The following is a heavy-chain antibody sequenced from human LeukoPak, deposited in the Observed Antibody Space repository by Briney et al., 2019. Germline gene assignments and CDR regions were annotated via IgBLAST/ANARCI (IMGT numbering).Heavy chain of an antibody. CDR1: GFALSNYG. V-gene: IGHV3-33*06. CDR2: IWYDGTNK. D-gene: IGHD7-27*01. Sequence: GSLRLSCAVSGFALSNYGMHWVRQAPGRGLEWVAVIWYDGTNKYYADSVRGRFTISRDSSKNTLYLQMNSLRVEDTAVYYCAKSGRNWAYLEYWGQGTLVTVSS. CDR3: AKSGRNWAYLEY. J-gene: IGHJ4*02.